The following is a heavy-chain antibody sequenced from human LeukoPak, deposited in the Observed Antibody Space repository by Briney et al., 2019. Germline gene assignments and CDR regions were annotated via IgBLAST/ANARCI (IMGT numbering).Heavy chain of an antibody. CDR3: ARAPSEVGGYYPEYFRH. CDR1: GFTFSSYW. Sequence: GGSLRLSCAASGFTFSSYWMHWVRQAPGKGLVWVSRIKSDGSTNYADSVKGRFTISRDNAKNTVSLQMDSLRAEDTGVYYCARAPSEVGGYYPEYFRHWGQGTLVTVSS. CDR2: IKSDGST. D-gene: IGHD3-22*01. V-gene: IGHV3-74*01. J-gene: IGHJ1*01.